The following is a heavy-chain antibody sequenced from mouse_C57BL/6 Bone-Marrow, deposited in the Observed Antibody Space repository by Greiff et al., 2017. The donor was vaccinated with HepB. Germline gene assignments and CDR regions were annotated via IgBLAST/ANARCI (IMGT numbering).Heavy chain of an antibody. CDR1: GYTFTSYW. D-gene: IGHD1-1*01. CDR3: TRPGNYGSSSNFAY. Sequence: VHVKQSGTVLARPGASVKMSCKTSGYTFTSYWMHWVKQRPGQGLEWIGAIYPGNSDTSYNQKFKGKAKLTAVTSASTAYMELSSLTNEDSAVYYCTRPGNYGSSSNFAYWGQGTLVTVSA. J-gene: IGHJ3*01. CDR2: IYPGNSDT. V-gene: IGHV1-5*01.